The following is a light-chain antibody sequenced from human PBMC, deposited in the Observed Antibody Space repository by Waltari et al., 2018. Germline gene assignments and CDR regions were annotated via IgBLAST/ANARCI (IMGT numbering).Light chain of an antibody. Sequence: QSVLTQPPSVSGAPGQRVTISCTGSSSNIGAGYAVHWYRQLPGTVPNIPIYRNHILPSGVPDQFAGSKSGTTASLAITGLQAEDEATYYCQSHDRMLSGSVVFGGGTKLTVL. J-gene: IGLJ3*02. CDR2: RNH. CDR3: QSHDRMLSGSVV. CDR1: SSNIGAGYA. V-gene: IGLV1-40*01.